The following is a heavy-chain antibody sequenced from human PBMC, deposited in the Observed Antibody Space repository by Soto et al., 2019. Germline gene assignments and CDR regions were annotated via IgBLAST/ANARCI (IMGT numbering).Heavy chain of an antibody. D-gene: IGHD5-12*01. J-gene: IGHJ4*02. V-gene: IGHV1-69*06. CDR3: AREGRGRKAGYNGLVSLGY. CDR2: IIPIFNST. CDR1: GSRFSNFV. Sequence: QVQLVQSGAEVKTPGSSLKVSCKVSGSRFSNFVISWVRQAPGHGLEWLGRIIPIFNSTKYAQKFQGRVTITADKSTSTAYLELSSLRSDDTALYYCAREGRGRKAGYNGLVSLGYWGQGTLVTVAS.